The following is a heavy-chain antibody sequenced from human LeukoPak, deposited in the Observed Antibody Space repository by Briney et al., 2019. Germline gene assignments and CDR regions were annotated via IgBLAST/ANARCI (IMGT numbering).Heavy chain of an antibody. Sequence: PGGSLRLSCVASGFTLNTNYMSWVRQAPGKGLEWVSVIYSGGSTYYADSVKGRFTISRDNSKNTLYLQMNSLRAEDTAVYYCKGWNYYYGMDVWGQGTTVTVSS. D-gene: IGHD6-19*01. CDR3: KGWNYYYGMDV. CDR2: IYSGGST. J-gene: IGHJ6*02. V-gene: IGHV3-66*01. CDR1: GFTLNTNY.